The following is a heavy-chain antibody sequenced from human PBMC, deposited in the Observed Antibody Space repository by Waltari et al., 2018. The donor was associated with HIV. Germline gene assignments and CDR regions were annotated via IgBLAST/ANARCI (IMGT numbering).Heavy chain of an antibody. J-gene: IGHJ3*02. CDR3: ARENYYDSSGYYFRPGRTSDAFDI. V-gene: IGHV3-74*01. D-gene: IGHD3-22*01. CDR2: INSDGNKT. CDR1: GFTFSTYW. Sequence: EVQLVESGGGLVQPGGSLRVSCAASGFTFSTYWMHGVRQAPGKGLAWVSRINSDGNKTSYADSVKGRFTISRDNAKNTLYLQMNSLRVEDTAVYYCARENYYDSSGYYFRPGRTSDAFDIWGQGTMVTVSS.